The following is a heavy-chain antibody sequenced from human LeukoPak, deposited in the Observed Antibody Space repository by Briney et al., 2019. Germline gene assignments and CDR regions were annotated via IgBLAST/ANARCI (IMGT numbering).Heavy chain of an antibody. CDR2: INPTGGST. J-gene: IGHJ2*01. V-gene: IGHV1-46*01. Sequence: ASVKVSFKASGYTFTSYYMHWVRQAPGQGLEWMGLINPTGGSTGYAQKFQGRVTMTRDMSTSTVYMEMSSLRSEDTAVYYCARCDHFEVAAKRDWYFDLWGRGTLVTVSS. CDR3: ARCDHFEVAAKRDWYFDL. CDR1: GYTFTSYY. D-gene: IGHD2-15*01.